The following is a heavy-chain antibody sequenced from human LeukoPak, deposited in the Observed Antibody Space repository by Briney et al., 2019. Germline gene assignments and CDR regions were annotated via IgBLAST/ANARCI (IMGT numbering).Heavy chain of an antibody. Sequence: GGSLRLSCAASGFTFSSYSMNWVRQAPGKGLEWVSVIYSGGSTYYADSVKGRFTISRDNSKNTLYLQMNSLRAEDTAVYYCASSTYYYDSSGYYDRDYFDYWGQGTLVTVSS. D-gene: IGHD3-22*01. CDR3: ASSTYYYDSSGYYDRDYFDY. J-gene: IGHJ4*02. CDR1: GFTFSSYS. V-gene: IGHV3-53*01. CDR2: IYSGGST.